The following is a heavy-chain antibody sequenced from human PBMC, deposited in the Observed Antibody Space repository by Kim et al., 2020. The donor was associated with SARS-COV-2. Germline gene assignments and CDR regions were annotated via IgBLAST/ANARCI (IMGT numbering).Heavy chain of an antibody. Sequence: GGSLRLSCSISGFNFSIFAMLWVRQAPGQGLECVSAINHNGATTYNADSVKGRFTISRDNSKNTLYLQMSSLRPEDTAMYYCVKNWNGDHWGQGALVTVSS. J-gene: IGHJ4*02. V-gene: IGHV3-64D*06. CDR3: VKNWNGDH. CDR1: GFNFSIFA. CDR2: INHNGATT. D-gene: IGHD1-1*01.